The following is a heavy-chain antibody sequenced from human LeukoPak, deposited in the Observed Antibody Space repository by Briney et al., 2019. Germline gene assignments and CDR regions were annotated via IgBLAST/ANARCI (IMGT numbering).Heavy chain of an antibody. J-gene: IGHJ6*02. D-gene: IGHD3-22*01. CDR1: GYTFTSYA. V-gene: IGHV1-3*01. CDR2: INAGNGNT. CDR3: ARDPYYYDSSGYYFRYYYYYGMDV. Sequence: ASVKVSCKASGYTFTSYAMHWVRQAPGQRLEWMGWINAGNGNTKYSQKFQGRVTITRDTSASTAYMELSSLRSEDTAVYYCARDPYYYDSSGYYFRYYYYYGMDVWGQGTTVTVSS.